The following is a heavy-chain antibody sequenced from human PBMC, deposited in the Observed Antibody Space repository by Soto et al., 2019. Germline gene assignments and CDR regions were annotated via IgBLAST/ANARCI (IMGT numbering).Heavy chain of an antibody. CDR1: GFTFSNAW. Sequence: GGSLRLSCAASGFTFSNAWMSWVRQAPGKGLEWVGRIKSKTDGGTTDYAAPVKGRFTISRDDSKNTLYLQMNSLKTEDTAVYYCTTGRLTIFGVFDYWGQGTLVTVSS. CDR2: IKSKTDGGTT. CDR3: TTGRLTIFGVFDY. V-gene: IGHV3-15*01. D-gene: IGHD3-3*01. J-gene: IGHJ4*02.